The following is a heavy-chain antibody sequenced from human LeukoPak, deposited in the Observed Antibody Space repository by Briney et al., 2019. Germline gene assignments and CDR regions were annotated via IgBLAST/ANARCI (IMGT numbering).Heavy chain of an antibody. D-gene: IGHD1-26*01. CDR1: GYTFTSYA. CDR2: INTNTGNP. CDR3: ARLGENYYYYYYMDV. Sequence: ASVKVSCKASGYTFTSYAMNWVRQAPGQGLEWMGWINTNTGNPTYAQGFTGRFVFSLDTSVSTAYLQISSLKAEDTAVYYCARLGENYYYYYYMDVWGKGTTVTVSS. J-gene: IGHJ6*03. V-gene: IGHV7-4-1*02.